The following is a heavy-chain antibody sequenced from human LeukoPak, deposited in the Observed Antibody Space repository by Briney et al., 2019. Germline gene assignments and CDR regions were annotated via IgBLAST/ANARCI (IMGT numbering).Heavy chain of an antibody. CDR1: GFTFSSYG. V-gene: IGHV3-30*18. CDR2: ISYDGSNK. CDR3: AKEILSYYAFDY. J-gene: IGHJ4*02. Sequence: GRSLRLSCAASGFTFSSYGMHWVRQAPGKGLEWVAVISYDGSNKYYADSVKGRFTISRDNSKNTLYLQMNSLRAEDTAVYYCAKEILSYYAFDYWGQGTLVTVSS. D-gene: IGHD3-10*01.